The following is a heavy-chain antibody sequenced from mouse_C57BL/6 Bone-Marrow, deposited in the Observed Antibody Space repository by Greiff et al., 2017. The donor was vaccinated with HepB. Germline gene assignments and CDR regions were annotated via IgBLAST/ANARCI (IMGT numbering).Heavy chain of an antibody. V-gene: IGHV15-2*01. J-gene: IGHJ1*03. Sequence: QVQLQQSGSELRSPGSSVKLSCKDFDSEVFPIAYMSWVRQKPGHGFEWIGGILPSIGRTIYGEKFEDKATLDADTLSNTAYLELNSLTSEDSAIYDCARHDGYSYWYFDVWGTGTTVTVSS. CDR3: ARHDGYSYWYFDV. CDR1: DSEVFPIAY. D-gene: IGHD2-3*01. CDR2: ILPSIGRT.